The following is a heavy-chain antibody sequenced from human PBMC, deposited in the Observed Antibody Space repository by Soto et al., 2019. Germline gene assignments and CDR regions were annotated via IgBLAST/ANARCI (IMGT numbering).Heavy chain of an antibody. CDR3: ARDLDGSGSYYTDY. CDR1: GYMFISYG. J-gene: IGHJ4*02. V-gene: IGHV1-18*01. Sequence: QVQLVQSGAEVKKPGASVKVSCKASGYMFISYGINWVRQAPGQGLEWMGWISAYNGNTKYAQNVQGRVTMTTDTSTSTAYMEMRSLRSDDTAVYYCARDLDGSGSYYTDYWGPGTLVTVSS. CDR2: ISAYNGNT. D-gene: IGHD3-10*01.